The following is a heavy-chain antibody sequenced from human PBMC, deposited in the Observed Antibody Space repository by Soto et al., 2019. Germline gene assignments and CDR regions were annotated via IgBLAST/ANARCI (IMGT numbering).Heavy chain of an antibody. J-gene: IGHJ4*02. Sequence: EVQLVESGGGLVKPGGSLRLSCAASGFTFSSYSMNWVRQAPGKGLEWVSSISSSSSYIYYADSVKGRFTISRDNAKNSRELQMNSLRAEDTAVYYCARVAEGSGFWSGNDYWGQGTLVTVSS. CDR3: ARVAEGSGFWSGNDY. CDR1: GFTFSSYS. V-gene: IGHV3-21*01. D-gene: IGHD3-3*01. CDR2: ISSSSSYI.